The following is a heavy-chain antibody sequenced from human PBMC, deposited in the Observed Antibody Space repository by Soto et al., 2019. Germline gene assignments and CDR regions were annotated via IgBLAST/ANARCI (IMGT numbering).Heavy chain of an antibody. CDR3: ARSEEDSDYYYYGLDV. CDR1: GDSVSSSSVA. CDR2: TYYRSRWYS. D-gene: IGHD2-15*01. Sequence: LSLTCVISGDSVSSSSVAWNWVRQSPSRGLEWLGRTYYRSRWYSDFAVSVRGRIVINADTSKNQFSLQLNSVTPEDTAVYFCARSEEDSDYYYYGLDVWGQGTTVTVSS. J-gene: IGHJ6*02. V-gene: IGHV6-1*01.